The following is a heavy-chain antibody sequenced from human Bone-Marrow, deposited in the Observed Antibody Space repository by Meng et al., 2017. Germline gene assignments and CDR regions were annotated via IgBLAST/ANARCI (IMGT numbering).Heavy chain of an antibody. V-gene: IGHV4-30-4*08. CDR1: GGSISSGGYY. Sequence: QVQLQESGPGLVKPSPTLSLTRTVSGGSISSGGYYWSWIRQHPGKGLEWIGYIYHSGSTYYNPSLKSRVSISADTSKNQFSLKLSSVTAADTAVYYCARDTYYYDSVTQPFDWGQGTLVTVSS. D-gene: IGHD3-22*01. CDR3: ARDTYYYDSVTQPFD. CDR2: IYHSGST. J-gene: IGHJ4*02.